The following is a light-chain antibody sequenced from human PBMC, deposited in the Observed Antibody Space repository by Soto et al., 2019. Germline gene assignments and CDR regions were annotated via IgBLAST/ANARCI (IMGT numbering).Light chain of an antibody. V-gene: IGKV3-20*01. CDR1: QNVRTNY. Sequence: EIVLTQSPGTLSSSPGDRVTLTCRASQNVRTNYLAWYQQKPGQAPRLLIYGASSMASGIPGRFSGSGSGTDFTLTISRLEPEDFAVYYCQQHGSSPITFGQGTRLEIK. CDR3: QQHGSSPIT. CDR2: GAS. J-gene: IGKJ5*01.